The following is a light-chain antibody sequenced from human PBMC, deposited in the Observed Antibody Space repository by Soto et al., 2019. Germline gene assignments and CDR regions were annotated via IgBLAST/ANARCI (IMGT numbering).Light chain of an antibody. CDR2: DDS. CDR3: QPWDISRTV. V-gene: IGLV3-21*02. CDR1: NIGSKS. J-gene: IGLJ2*01. Sequence: SYELTQPPSVSVAPGQTATITCGGNNIGSKSVHWYQQKPGQAPVLVVYDDSVRPSGIPERFSASNSGNTATLTISRVEAGDEADYYCQPWDISRTVFGGGTKLTVL.